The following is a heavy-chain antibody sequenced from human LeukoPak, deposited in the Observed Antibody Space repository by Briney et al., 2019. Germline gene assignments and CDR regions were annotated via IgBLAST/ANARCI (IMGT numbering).Heavy chain of an antibody. D-gene: IGHD1-26*01. CDR3: AREGWELPHDAFDI. CDR1: GVSISSYY. J-gene: IGHJ3*02. CDR2: IYTSGST. Sequence: SETLSLTCTVSGVSISSYYWSWIRQPAGKGLEWIGRIYTSGSTNYNPSLKSRVTMSVDTSKNQFSLKLSSVTAADTAVYYCAREGWELPHDAFDIWGQGTMVTVSS. V-gene: IGHV4-4*07.